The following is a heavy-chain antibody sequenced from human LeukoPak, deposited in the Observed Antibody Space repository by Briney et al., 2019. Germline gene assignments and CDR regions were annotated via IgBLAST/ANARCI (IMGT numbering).Heavy chain of an antibody. CDR3: ASNGSGWATDAFDI. D-gene: IGHD6-19*01. CDR2: ISSSSSTI. CDR1: GFTFSSYS. J-gene: IGHJ3*02. Sequence: PGGSLRLSCAASGFTFSSYSMNWVRQAPGKGLEWVSYISSSSSTIYYADSVKGRFTVSRDNAKNSLYLQMNSLRAEDTAVYYCASNGSGWATDAFDIWGQGTMVTVSS. V-gene: IGHV3-48*01.